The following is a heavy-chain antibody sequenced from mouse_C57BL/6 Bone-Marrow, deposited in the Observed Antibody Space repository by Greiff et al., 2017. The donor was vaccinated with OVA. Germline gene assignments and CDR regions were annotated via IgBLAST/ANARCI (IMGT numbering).Heavy chain of an antibody. D-gene: IGHD1-1*01. CDR2: IHPNSGST. Sequence: VQLQQPGAELVKPGASVKLSCKASGYTFTSYWMHWVTQRPGQGLEWIGMIHPNSGSTNYNEKFKSKATLTVDKSSSTSYMQLSSLTSEDSAVYYCARGLLRFLYYSMDYWGQGTSVTVSS. CDR3: ARGLLRFLYYSMDY. J-gene: IGHJ4*01. V-gene: IGHV1-64*01. CDR1: GYTFTSYW.